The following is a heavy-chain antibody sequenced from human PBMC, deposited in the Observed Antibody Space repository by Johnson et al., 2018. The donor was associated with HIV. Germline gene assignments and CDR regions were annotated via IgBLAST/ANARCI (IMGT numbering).Heavy chain of an antibody. CDR3: AKSPRFTIFGSDAFDI. CDR2: IPDHGSSK. D-gene: IGHD3-3*01. CDR1: GFTSSSYA. V-gene: IGHV3-30*04. J-gene: IGHJ3*02. Sequence: QVQLVESGGGVVQPGRSLRLSCAASGFTSSSYALHWVRQAPGKGLEWLAVIPDHGSSKYYAYSVTGRFTISRDNSKNTLYLQMNSLRAEDTAVYYCAKSPRFTIFGSDAFDIWGQGTMVTVSS.